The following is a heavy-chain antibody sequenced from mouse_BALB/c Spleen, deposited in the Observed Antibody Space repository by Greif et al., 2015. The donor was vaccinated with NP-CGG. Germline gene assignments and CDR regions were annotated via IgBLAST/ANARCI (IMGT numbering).Heavy chain of an antibody. V-gene: IGHV14-4*02. Sequence: EVQLQQSGAELVRSGASVKLSCTASGFNIKDYYMHWVKQRPEQGLEWIGWIDPENGDTEYAPKFQGKATMTADTSSNTAYPQLSSLTSEDTAVYYCNEGGSAWFAYWGQGTLVTVSA. D-gene: IGHD1-1*01. CDR2: IDPENGDT. CDR1: GFNIKDYY. J-gene: IGHJ3*01. CDR3: NEGGSAWFAY.